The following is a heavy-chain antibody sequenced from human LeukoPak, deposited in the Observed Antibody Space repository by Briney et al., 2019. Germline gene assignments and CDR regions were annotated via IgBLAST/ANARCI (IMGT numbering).Heavy chain of an antibody. CDR2: INHSGST. D-gene: IGHD3-10*01. CDR1: GGSFSGYY. CDR3: ASLTMVRAYYYYYGMDV. V-gene: IGHV4-34*01. Sequence: ASETLSLTCAVYGGSFSGYYWSWIRQPPGEGLEWIGEINHSGSTNYNPSLKSRVTISVDTSKNQFSLKLSSVTAADTAVYYCASLTMVRAYYYYYGMDVWGQGTTVTVSS. J-gene: IGHJ6*02.